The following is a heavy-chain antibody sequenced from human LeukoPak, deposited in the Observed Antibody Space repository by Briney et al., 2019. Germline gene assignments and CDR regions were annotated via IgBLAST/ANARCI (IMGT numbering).Heavy chain of an antibody. V-gene: IGHV4-59*01. CDR1: GGSISSYY. J-gene: IGHJ6*04. CDR3: ARERRIAVAQAGGMDV. D-gene: IGHD6-19*01. Sequence: SETLSLTCTVSGGSISSYYWSWIRQPPGKGLEWIGYIYYSGSTNYNPSLKSRVTISVDTSKNQFSLKLSSVTAADTAVYYCARERRIAVAQAGGMDVWGKGTTVTVSS. CDR2: IYYSGST.